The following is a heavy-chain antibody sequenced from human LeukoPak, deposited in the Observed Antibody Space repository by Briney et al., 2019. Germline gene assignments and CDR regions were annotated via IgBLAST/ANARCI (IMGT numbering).Heavy chain of an antibody. CDR3: ASSTPGAFDI. Sequence: GGSLRLSCAASGFTVSSNYMSWVRQAPGKGLEWVSVIYSGGSTYYADSVKGRFTISRDNSENTLYLQMNSLRAEDTAVYYCASSTPGAFDIWGQGTMVTVSS. CDR1: GFTVSSNY. V-gene: IGHV3-53*01. J-gene: IGHJ3*02. CDR2: IYSGGST.